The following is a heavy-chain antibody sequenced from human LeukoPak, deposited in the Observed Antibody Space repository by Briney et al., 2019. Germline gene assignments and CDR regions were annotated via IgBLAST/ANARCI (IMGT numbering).Heavy chain of an antibody. Sequence: SETLSLTCTVSGGSISSHYWSWIRQPPGKGLEWIGYIYYSGSTNYNPSLKSRVTISVDTSKNQFSLKLTSVTAADTAVYYCARGLGRQQLVSPFDYWGQGTLVTVSS. CDR1: GGSISSHY. J-gene: IGHJ4*02. CDR2: IYYSGST. CDR3: ARGLGRQQLVSPFDY. D-gene: IGHD6-13*01. V-gene: IGHV4-59*08.